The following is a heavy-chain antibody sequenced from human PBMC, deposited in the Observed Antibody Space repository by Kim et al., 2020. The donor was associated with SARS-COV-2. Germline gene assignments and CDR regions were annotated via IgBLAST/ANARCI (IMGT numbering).Heavy chain of an antibody. D-gene: IGHD2-2*02. V-gene: IGHV3-21*01. Sequence: YRYYTDTVTGLFTISIDDAKTSLYLQMNSLGAEDTAVYYCARGYTTTLGYWGQGTLVTVSS. CDR3: ARGYTTTLGY. CDR2: YR. J-gene: IGHJ4*02.